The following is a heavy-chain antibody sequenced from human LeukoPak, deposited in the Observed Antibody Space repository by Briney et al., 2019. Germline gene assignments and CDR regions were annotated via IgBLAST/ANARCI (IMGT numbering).Heavy chain of an antibody. CDR3: AKTTCSDDCGCDY. J-gene: IGHJ4*02. V-gene: IGHV3-30*02. D-gene: IGHD2-21*02. CDR2: IRYDGNNK. Sequence: GGSLRLSCAASGFTFGSYGIHWVRQAPGKGLEWVAFIRYDGNNKQYADSVKGRFTISRDNSKNTLYLQMNSLRTEDTAVYYCAKTTCSDDCGCDYWGQGTLVTVSS. CDR1: GFTFGSYG.